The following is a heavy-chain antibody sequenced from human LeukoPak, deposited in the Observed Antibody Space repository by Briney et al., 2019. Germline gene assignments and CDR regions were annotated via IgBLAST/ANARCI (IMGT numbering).Heavy chain of an antibody. J-gene: IGHJ6*03. CDR2: IYYSGST. CDR3: ARVGSGWSDYYYYMDV. CDR1: GGSFRSYC. V-gene: IGHV4-59*01. D-gene: IGHD6-19*01. Sequence: SETLSLTCTVSGGSFRSYCWSWIRQPPGKGLEWIGYIYYSGSTNYNPSVKSRVTISVDTSKNQFSLKLSSVTAADTAVYYCARVGSGWSDYYYYMDVWGKGTTVTVSS.